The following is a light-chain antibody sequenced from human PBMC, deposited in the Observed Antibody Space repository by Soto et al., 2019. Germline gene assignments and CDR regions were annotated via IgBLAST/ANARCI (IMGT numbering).Light chain of an antibody. CDR2: DAS. Sequence: EIVLTQSPATLSLSPGETATLSCRASQSISNFLAWYQQKPGQAPRLLMYDASARATGIPARFSGSGSGTDFTLTISRLEPEDFAVYYCQQYGISPKTFGQGTKVDIK. CDR3: QQYGISPKT. V-gene: IGKV3-11*01. CDR1: QSISNF. J-gene: IGKJ1*01.